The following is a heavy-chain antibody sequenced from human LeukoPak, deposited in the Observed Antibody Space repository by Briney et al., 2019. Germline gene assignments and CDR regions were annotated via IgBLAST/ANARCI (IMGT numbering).Heavy chain of an antibody. D-gene: IGHD6-6*01. J-gene: IGHJ3*02. Sequence: ESLKISCQASGYRFTNYWIGWVRQMPGKGLEWMGIIYPTCADTRYSPSFQGQVTISIDKSISTAYLQWRSLKASDTAMYYCARHRAKYSSSSGDAFDIWGQGTMVTVSS. CDR3: ARHRAKYSSSSGDAFDI. V-gene: IGHV5-51*01. CDR2: IYPTCADT. CDR1: GYRFTNYW.